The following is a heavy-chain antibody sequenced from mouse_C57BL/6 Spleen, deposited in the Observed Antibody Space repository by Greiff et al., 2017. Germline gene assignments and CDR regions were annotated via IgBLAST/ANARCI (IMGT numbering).Heavy chain of an antibody. Sequence: VQLQQSGAELVKPGASVKLSCKASGYTFTEYTIHWVKQRSGQGLEWIGWFYPGSGSIKYNEKFKNKATLTADKSSSTVYMELSRLTSEDSAVYFCARQEGDYYDSSYLFDYWGQGTTPTVSS. J-gene: IGHJ2*01. CDR3: ARQEGDYYDSSYLFDY. CDR2: FYPGSGSI. CDR1: GYTFTEYT. V-gene: IGHV1-62-2*01. D-gene: IGHD1-1*01.